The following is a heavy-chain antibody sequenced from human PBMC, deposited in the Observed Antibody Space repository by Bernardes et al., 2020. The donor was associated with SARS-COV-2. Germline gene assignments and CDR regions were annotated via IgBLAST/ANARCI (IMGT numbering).Heavy chain of an antibody. CDR1: GGSIRSPY. CDR3: ARHRETTDWYFDL. J-gene: IGHJ2*01. D-gene: IGHD1-26*01. Sequence: SASLSPTCTVSGGSIRSPYWSWIRQPPGQGLEWIGYHYYSVHTNHNPSLKSRVTISVDTSKNQFSLKLNSVTAADTAVYYCARHRETTDWYFDLWGRGTLVTGSS. V-gene: IGHV4-59*11. CDR2: HYYSVHT.